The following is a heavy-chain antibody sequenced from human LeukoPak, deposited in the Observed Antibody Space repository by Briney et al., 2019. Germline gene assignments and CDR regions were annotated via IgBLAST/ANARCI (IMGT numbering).Heavy chain of an antibody. CDR1: GGSISSSSYY. J-gene: IGHJ4*02. D-gene: IGHD6-19*01. V-gene: IGHV4-39*07. CDR3: ARSKSSGWYGGIDY. CDR2: IYYSGST. Sequence: SETLSLTCTVSGGSISSSSYYWGWIRQPPGKGLEWIGSIYYSGSTYYNLSLKSRVTISVDTSKNQFSLKLSSVTAADTAVYYCARSKSSGWYGGIDYWGQGTLVTVSS.